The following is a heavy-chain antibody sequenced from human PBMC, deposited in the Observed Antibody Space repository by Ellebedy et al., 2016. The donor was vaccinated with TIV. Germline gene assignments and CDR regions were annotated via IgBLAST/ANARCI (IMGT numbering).Heavy chain of an antibody. Sequence: ASVKVSXXASGYTFTGYYMHWVRQAPGQGLEWMGWINPNSGGTNYAQKFQGRVTMTRDTSISTAYMELSRLRSDDTAVYYCASGTTIAAAGTGDYWGQGTLVTVSS. CDR2: INPNSGGT. CDR3: ASGTTIAAAGTGDY. V-gene: IGHV1-2*02. CDR1: GYTFTGYY. J-gene: IGHJ4*02. D-gene: IGHD6-13*01.